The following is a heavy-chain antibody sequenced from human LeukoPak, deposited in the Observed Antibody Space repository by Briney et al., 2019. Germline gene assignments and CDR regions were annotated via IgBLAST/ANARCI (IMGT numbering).Heavy chain of an antibody. V-gene: IGHV3-21*01. CDR2: ISSSSSYI. J-gene: IGHJ6*02. Sequence: GGSLRLSCAASGCTFSSYSMNWVRQAPGKGLEWVSFISSSSSYIYYADSVKGRFTISRDNAKNSLYLQMNSLRAEDTAVYYCARDPGGVGMDVWGQGTTVTVSS. D-gene: IGHD2-8*02. CDR1: GCTFSSYS. CDR3: ARDPGGVGMDV.